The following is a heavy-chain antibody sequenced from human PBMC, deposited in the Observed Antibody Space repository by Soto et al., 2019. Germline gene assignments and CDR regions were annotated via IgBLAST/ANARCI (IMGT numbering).Heavy chain of an antibody. V-gene: IGHV1-18*01. CDR2: ISADNGNT. CDR1: GYTFTSYG. D-gene: IGHD1-26*01. Sequence: QVQLVQSGAEVKKPGASVKVSCKASGYTFTSYGISWVRQAPGQGLEWMGWISADNGNTNYAQKLQGRVTMTTDTSASTAYRELRRLRSDHTAVDYCARDRGSYALDYWGQRTLVTVSS. J-gene: IGHJ4*02. CDR3: ARDRGSYALDY.